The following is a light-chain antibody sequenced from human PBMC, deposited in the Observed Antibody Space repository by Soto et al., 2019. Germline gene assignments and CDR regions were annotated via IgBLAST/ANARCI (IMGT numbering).Light chain of an antibody. V-gene: IGKV3-15*01. CDR1: QSVSTN. CDR3: QQYDKWPRT. Sequence: VRSLPPPALSLPPRERAVLSCRASQSVSTNLAWYQQKPGQPPRLLIYFASTRATAVPARFTAGGSGTEFTLTISSLQSDDLAVYYCQQYDKWPRTFGQGTKVDIK. J-gene: IGKJ1*01. CDR2: FAS.